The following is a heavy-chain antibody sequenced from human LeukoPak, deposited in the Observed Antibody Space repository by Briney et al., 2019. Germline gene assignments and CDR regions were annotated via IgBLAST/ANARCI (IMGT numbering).Heavy chain of an antibody. Sequence: PSETLSLTCAVSGGSFSGYFWSWISQAPGKGLEWIGEINDSGITNYNPSLKSGASLSLHTSKNQFSLRLRSVTAADTAVYYCARTLVDRGARHVRDHSGQGNLFTVSS. CDR2: INDSGIT. CDR1: GGSFSGYF. D-gene: IGHD2-8*02. V-gene: IGHV4-34*01. CDR3: ARTLVDRGARHVRDH. J-gene: IGHJ5*02.